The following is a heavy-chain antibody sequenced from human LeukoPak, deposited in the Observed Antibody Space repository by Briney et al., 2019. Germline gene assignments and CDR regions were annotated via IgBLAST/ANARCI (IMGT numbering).Heavy chain of an antibody. CDR1: GGSFSGYY. Sequence: SETLSLTCAVYGGSFSGYYWSWIRQPPGKGLEWIGEINHSGSTNYNPSLKSRVTISVDTSKNQFSLKLSSVTAADTAVYYCAKEHFWSGYYGMDVWGQGTTVTVYS. V-gene: IGHV4-34*01. CDR3: AKEHFWSGYYGMDV. J-gene: IGHJ6*02. D-gene: IGHD3-3*02. CDR2: INHSGST.